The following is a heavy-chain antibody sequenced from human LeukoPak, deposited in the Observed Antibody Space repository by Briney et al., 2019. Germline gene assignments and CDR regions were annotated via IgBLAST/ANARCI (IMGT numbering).Heavy chain of an antibody. CDR1: GGTFSSYA. D-gene: IGHD2-2*01. J-gene: IGHJ5*02. CDR2: IIPIFGTA. Sequence: SVKVSCKASGGTFSSYAISWVRQAPGQGLEWMGGIIPIFGTANYAQKFQGRVTITADESTSTAYMELSSLRSEDTAVYYCARAPHCSSTSCYFWLAKFDPWGQGTLVTVSS. V-gene: IGHV1-69*13. CDR3: ARAPHCSSTSCYFWLAKFDP.